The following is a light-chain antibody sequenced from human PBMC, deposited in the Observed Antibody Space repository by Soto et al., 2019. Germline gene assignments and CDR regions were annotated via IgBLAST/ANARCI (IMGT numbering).Light chain of an antibody. Sequence: VLTQSPGTLSLSPWDRATLSCRASQSVSSNLAWYQQKPGQAPRRLIYGASTRATGIPARFSGSGSGTEFTLTISSLQSEDFAVYYCQQYNNWPRTFGQGTKVDNK. V-gene: IGKV3-15*01. J-gene: IGKJ1*01. CDR1: QSVSSN. CDR3: QQYNNWPRT. CDR2: GAS.